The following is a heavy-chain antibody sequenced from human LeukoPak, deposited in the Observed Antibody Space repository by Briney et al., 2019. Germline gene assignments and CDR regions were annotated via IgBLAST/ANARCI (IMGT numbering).Heavy chain of an antibody. J-gene: IGHJ4*02. CDR3: AKDQGFSASSGYYYGPYFDY. Sequence: GGSLRLSCAASGFTFSSYSMNWVRQAPGKGLEWVSAISGSGGSTYYADSVKGRFTISRDNSKNTLYLQMNSLRAEDTAVYYCAKDQGFSASSGYYYGPYFDYWGQGTLVTVSS. CDR1: GFTFSSYS. CDR2: ISGSGGST. D-gene: IGHD3-22*01. V-gene: IGHV3-23*01.